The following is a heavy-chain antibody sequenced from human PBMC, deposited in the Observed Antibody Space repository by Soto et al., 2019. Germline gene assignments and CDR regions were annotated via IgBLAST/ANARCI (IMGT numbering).Heavy chain of an antibody. J-gene: IGHJ4*02. CDR3: ARDRGVRFLDSRFS. Sequence: QVQLVESGGNLVKPGGSLRLSCAASGFTFSDYYMSWIRQAPGKGLEWVSFISGSGSMYYADSVKGRFTISRDNAKNSLYLQMNSLRVEDMAVYYCARDRGVRFLDSRFSWGQGTLVTVSS. CDR2: ISGSGSM. V-gene: IGHV3-11*01. CDR1: GFTFSDYY. D-gene: IGHD3-3*01.